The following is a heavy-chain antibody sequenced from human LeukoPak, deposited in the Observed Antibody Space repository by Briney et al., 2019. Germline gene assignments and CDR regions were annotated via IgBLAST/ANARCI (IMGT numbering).Heavy chain of an antibody. CDR3: ASGSVAGFWDDY. Sequence: SETLSLTCAVYGGSFSGYYWSWIRQPPGKGLEWIGEIYHSGSTNYNPSLKSRVTISVDKSKNQFSLKLSSVTAADTAVYYCASGSVAGFWDDYWGQGTLVTVSS. V-gene: IGHV4-34*01. D-gene: IGHD6-19*01. CDR2: IYHSGST. J-gene: IGHJ4*02. CDR1: GGSFSGYY.